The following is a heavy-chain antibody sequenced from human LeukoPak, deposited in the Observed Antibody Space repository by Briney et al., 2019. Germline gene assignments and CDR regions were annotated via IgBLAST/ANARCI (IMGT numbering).Heavy chain of an antibody. V-gene: IGHV1-2*02. CDR3: ARDDYYDGSGYFGY. J-gene: IGHJ4*02. CDR1: GYTFTGYY. CDR2: INPNSGGT. D-gene: IGHD3-22*01. Sequence: GASVKVSCKASGYTFTGYYMHWVRQAPGQGLEWMGWINPNSGGTNYAQKFQGRVTMTRDTSISTAYMELSRLRSDDTAVYYSARDDYYDGSGYFGYWGQGTLVTVSS.